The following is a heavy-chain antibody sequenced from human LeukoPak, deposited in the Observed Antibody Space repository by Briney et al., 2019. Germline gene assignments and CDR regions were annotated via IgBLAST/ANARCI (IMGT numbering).Heavy chain of an antibody. Sequence: ASVKVSCKVSGYTLTELSMHWVRQAPGKGLEWMGGFDPEDGETIYAQKFQGRVTMTEDTSTDTAYIELSSLRSEDTAVYYCATAPYYYDSSGLPDYWGQGTLVTVSS. J-gene: IGHJ4*02. CDR1: GYTLTELS. CDR3: ATAPYYYDSSGLPDY. CDR2: FDPEDGET. V-gene: IGHV1-24*01. D-gene: IGHD3-22*01.